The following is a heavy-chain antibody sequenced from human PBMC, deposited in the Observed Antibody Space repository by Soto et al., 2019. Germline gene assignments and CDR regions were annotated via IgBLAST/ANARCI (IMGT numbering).Heavy chain of an antibody. V-gene: IGHV4-31*11. Sequence: SETLSRTCVVSGASISSGGSYWSWILQRPGKCLEWIGYIFHTGSTYYNPSLTSRVTISLDSSKNQFSLKLTSATAGDTAVYFCAREPYCTSATCFIHFDSWGQGSLVPVS. J-gene: IGHJ4*02. D-gene: IGHD2-2*01. CDR3: AREPYCTSATCFIHFDS. CDR2: IFHTGST. CDR1: GASISSGGSY.